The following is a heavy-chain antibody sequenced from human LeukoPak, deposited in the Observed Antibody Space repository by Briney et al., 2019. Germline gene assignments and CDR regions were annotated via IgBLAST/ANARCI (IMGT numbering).Heavy chain of an antibody. CDR2: ISYDGSNK. CDR3: AKDRSTYNILTGYQDY. D-gene: IGHD3-9*01. CDR1: GFTFSSYG. Sequence: GGSLRLSCAESGFTFSSYGMHWVRQAPGKGLEWVALISYDGSNKNYVDSVKGRFTVSRDNSRNTLYLQMNSLRAEDTAVYYCAKDRSTYNILTGYQDYWGQGTLVTVSS. J-gene: IGHJ4*02. V-gene: IGHV3-30*18.